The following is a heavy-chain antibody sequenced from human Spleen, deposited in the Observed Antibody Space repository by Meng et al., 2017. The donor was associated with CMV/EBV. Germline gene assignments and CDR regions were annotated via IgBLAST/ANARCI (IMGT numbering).Heavy chain of an antibody. CDR2: IIPILGIA. J-gene: IGHJ4*02. D-gene: IGHD6-6*01. V-gene: IGHV1-69*02. CDR3: ASLGGGCPGCSSSFDY. CDR1: GGTFSSYT. Sequence: SVKVSCKASGGTFSSYTISWVRQAPGQGLEWMGRIIPILGIANYAQKFKGRVTITADKSTSTAYMELSSLRSEDTAVYYCASLGGGCPGCSSSFDYWGQGTLVTVSS.